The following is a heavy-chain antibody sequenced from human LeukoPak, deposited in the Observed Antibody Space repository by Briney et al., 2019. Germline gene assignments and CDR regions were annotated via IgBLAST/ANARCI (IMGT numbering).Heavy chain of an antibody. D-gene: IGHD3-3*01. CDR1: GLTFSDYY. Sequence: GGSLRLSCAASGLTFSDYYMSWIRQAPGKGLEWVSYISSSGSTIYYADSVKGRFTISRDNAKNSLYLQMNSLRAEDTAVYYCATSRGSGYRGKFDAFDIWGQGTMVTVSS. CDR3: ATSRGSGYRGKFDAFDI. CDR2: ISSSGSTI. V-gene: IGHV3-11*04. J-gene: IGHJ3*02.